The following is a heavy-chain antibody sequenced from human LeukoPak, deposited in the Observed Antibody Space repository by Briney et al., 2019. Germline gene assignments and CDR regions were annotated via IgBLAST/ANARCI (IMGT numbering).Heavy chain of an antibody. J-gene: IGHJ4*02. CDR2: ISSSSSYI. D-gene: IGHD3-10*01. CDR3: ARDRVLWFGELLSPLDY. CDR1: GFTFSSYS. V-gene: IGHV3-21*01. Sequence: PGGSLRLSCAASGFTFSSYSMNWVRQAPGKGLEWVSSISSSSSYIYYADSVKGRFTISRDNAKNSLYLQMNSLRAEDTAVYYCARDRVLWFGELLSPLDYWGQGTLVTVSS.